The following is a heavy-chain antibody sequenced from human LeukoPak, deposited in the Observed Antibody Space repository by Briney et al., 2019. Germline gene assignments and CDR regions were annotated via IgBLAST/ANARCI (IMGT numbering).Heavy chain of an antibody. CDR3: VNLASSSSVQST. CDR1: GFIFSDYS. V-gene: IGHV3-64D*06. D-gene: IGHD3-10*01. CDR2: ISANGGST. Sequence: GGSLRLSCSASGFIFSDYSMHWVRQAPGKGLEYVSGISANGGSTSYADPVKDRFTISRDNSKTTLHLQMSSLRAEDTAVYYCVNLASSSSVQSTWGQGTLVTVSS. J-gene: IGHJ4*02.